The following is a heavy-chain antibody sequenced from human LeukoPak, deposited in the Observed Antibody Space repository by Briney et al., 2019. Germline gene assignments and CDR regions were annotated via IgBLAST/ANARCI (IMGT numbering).Heavy chain of an antibody. CDR1: GGSISSGSYY. Sequence: SETLSLTCTVSGGSISSGSYYWSWIRQPAGKGLEWIGRIYTSENTNYNPSLKSRVTISVDTSKNQFSLNLRSVTAADTAVYYCARVGYSYGENGYFDYWGQGTLVTVSS. CDR3: ARVGYSYGENGYFDY. J-gene: IGHJ4*02. CDR2: IYTSENT. D-gene: IGHD5-18*01. V-gene: IGHV4-61*02.